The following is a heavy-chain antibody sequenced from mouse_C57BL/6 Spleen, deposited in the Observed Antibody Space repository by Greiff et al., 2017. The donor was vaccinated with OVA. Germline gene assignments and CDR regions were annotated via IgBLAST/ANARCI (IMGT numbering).Heavy chain of an antibody. J-gene: IGHJ4*01. Sequence: QVQLQQSGPELVKPGASVKISCKASGYAFSSSWMNWVKQRPGKGLEWIGRIYPGDGDTNYNGKFKGKATLTADKSSSTAYMQLSSLTSEDSAVYFCARVDHDGVYYAMDYWGQGTSVTVSS. CDR3: ARVDHDGVYYAMDY. CDR1: GYAFSSSW. CDR2: IYPGDGDT. V-gene: IGHV1-82*01. D-gene: IGHD2-4*01.